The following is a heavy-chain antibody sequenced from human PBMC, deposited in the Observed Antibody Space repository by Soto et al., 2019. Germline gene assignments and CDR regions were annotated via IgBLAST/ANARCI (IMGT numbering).Heavy chain of an antibody. CDR3: ARVGPRITIFGVVIFPPNYYYYGMDV. CDR1: GGSVSRGSYY. Sequence: SETLSLTCTVSGGSVSRGSYYWCWIRQPPGKGLEWIGYIYYSGSTNYNPSLKSRVTISVDTSKNQFSLKLSSVTAADTAVYYCARVGPRITIFGVVIFPPNYYYYGMDVWGRGTTVTVSS. CDR2: IYYSGST. D-gene: IGHD3-3*01. V-gene: IGHV4-61*01. J-gene: IGHJ6*02.